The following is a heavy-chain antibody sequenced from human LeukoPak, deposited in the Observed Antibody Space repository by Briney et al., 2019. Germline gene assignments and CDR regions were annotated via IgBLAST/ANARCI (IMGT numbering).Heavy chain of an antibody. CDR3: TTRACHTGGCSSSFYYYYGLHF. CDR2: IIPIFGTA. D-gene: IGHD3-16*01. Sequence: SVKVSCKASGNSISNYAVSWVRQAPGQGFEWMGGIIPIFGTADYAQKFQGRVTITADQSTSTTYMALSSLKSEDTATYYCTTRACHTGGCSSSFYYYYGLHFWGQGTTVSVSS. CDR1: GNSISNYA. J-gene: IGHJ6*02. V-gene: IGHV1-69*13.